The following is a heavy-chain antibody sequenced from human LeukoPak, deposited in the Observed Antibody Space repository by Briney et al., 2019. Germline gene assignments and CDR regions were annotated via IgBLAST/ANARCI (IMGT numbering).Heavy chain of an antibody. V-gene: IGHV1-46*01. CDR1: GYTFTSNY. D-gene: IGHD1-26*01. CDR2: IYPRDGST. CDR3: ARADSGIYSNFDY. J-gene: IGHJ4*02. Sequence: ASVKVSCKASGYTFTSNYIHWVRQAPGQGLEWMGMIYPRDGSTSYAQKFQGRVTMTRDTSTSTVYMELSSLRSEDTAVYYCARADSGIYSNFDYWGQGTLVTVSS.